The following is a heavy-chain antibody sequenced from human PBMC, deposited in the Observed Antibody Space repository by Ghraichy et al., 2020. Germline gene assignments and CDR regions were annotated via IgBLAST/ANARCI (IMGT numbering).Heavy chain of an antibody. CDR1: GGSFSGYY. CDR2: INHSGST. D-gene: IGHD1-7*01. V-gene: IGHV4-34*01. Sequence: SQTLSLTCAVYGGSFSGYYWSWIRQPPGKGLEWIGEINHSGSTNYNPSLKSRVTISVDTSKNQFSLKLSSVTAADTAVYYCATCTKARYNWNYFPRLPAYYFDYWGQGTLVTVSS. CDR3: ATCTKARYNWNYFPRLPAYYFDY. J-gene: IGHJ4*02.